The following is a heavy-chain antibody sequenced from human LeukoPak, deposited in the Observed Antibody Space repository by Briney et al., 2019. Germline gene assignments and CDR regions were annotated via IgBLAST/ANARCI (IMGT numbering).Heavy chain of an antibody. J-gene: IGHJ4*02. Sequence: SETLSLTCTVSGGSISSYYWSWIRQPPGKGLEWIGEINHSGSTNYNPSLKSRVTISVDTSKNQFSLKLSSVTAADTAVYYCARGGDSSGWYDGYNYFDYWGQGTLVTVSS. CDR2: INHSGST. CDR1: GGSISSYY. D-gene: IGHD6-19*01. V-gene: IGHV4-34*01. CDR3: ARGGDSSGWYDGYNYFDY.